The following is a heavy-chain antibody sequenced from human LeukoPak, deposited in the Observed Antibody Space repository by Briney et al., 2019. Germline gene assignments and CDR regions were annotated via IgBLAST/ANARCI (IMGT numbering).Heavy chain of an antibody. CDR1: GYSISSGYY. CDR2: IYHSGST. V-gene: IGHV4-38-2*02. Sequence: SETLSLTCTVSGYSISSGYYWGWIRQPPGKGLEWIGNIYHSGSTYYNPSLKSRVTISVDTSNNQFSLKMSSVTAADTSVYYCATITVAGTIDCWGEGGLVTVSS. CDR3: ATITVAGTIDC. J-gene: IGHJ4*02. D-gene: IGHD6-19*01.